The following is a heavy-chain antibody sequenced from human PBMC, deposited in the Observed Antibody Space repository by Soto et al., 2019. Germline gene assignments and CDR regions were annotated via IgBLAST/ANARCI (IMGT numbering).Heavy chain of an antibody. J-gene: IGHJ4*02. CDR1: GYTFTGYS. CDR3: ARGRRYGSGSYYPY. V-gene: IGHV1-2*04. Sequence: QVQLVQSGAEVKKPGASVKVSCKASGYTFTGYSMLWVRPAPGQGLAWMGWIHPNSGGTNYAQKFQGWVTMTRDTSISTAYMELSRLRSDDTAVYYCARGRRYGSGSYYPYWGQGTLVTFSS. D-gene: IGHD3-10*01. CDR2: IHPNSGGT.